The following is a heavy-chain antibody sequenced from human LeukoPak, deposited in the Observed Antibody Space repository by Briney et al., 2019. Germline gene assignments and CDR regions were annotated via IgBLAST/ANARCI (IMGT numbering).Heavy chain of an antibody. V-gene: IGHV1-69*04. CDR1: GGTFSSYA. CDR2: IIPIFGIA. J-gene: IGHJ1*01. Sequence: ASVKVSCKASGGTFSSYAISWVRRAPGQGLEWMGRIIPIFGIANYAQKFQGRVTITADKSTSTAYMELSSLRSEDTAVYYCARSMGITGTTGYFQHWGQGTLVTVSS. CDR3: ARSMGITGTTGYFQH. D-gene: IGHD1-7*01.